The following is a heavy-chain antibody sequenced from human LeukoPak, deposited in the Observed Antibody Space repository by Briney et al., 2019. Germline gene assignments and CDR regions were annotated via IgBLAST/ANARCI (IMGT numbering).Heavy chain of an antibody. CDR1: GYTFTGYY. CDR3: ARASPAHSGVDY. Sequence: ASVKVSCKASGYTFTGYYMHWVRQAPGQGLEWMGWINPNSGGTNYAQKFQGRVTMTRDTSISTAYMELSRLRSDDTAVYYCARASPAHSGVDYWGQGTLVTVSS. D-gene: IGHD1-1*01. CDR2: INPNSGGT. V-gene: IGHV1-2*02. J-gene: IGHJ4*02.